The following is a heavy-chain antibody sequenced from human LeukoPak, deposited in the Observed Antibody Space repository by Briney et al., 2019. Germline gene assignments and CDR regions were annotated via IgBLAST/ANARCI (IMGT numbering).Heavy chain of an antibody. V-gene: IGHV1-69*04. Sequence: GASVKVSCKASGGTFSSYAIGWVRQAPGQGLEWMGRIIPIDGISNYAQKFQGRVTIIADKSTSTAYMELSRLRSEDTAVYYCARVMRPTMVRGAYYYYYGMDVWGQGTTVTVSS. CDR2: IIPIDGIS. D-gene: IGHD3-10*01. CDR3: ARVMRPTMVRGAYYYYYGMDV. CDR1: GGTFSSYA. J-gene: IGHJ6*02.